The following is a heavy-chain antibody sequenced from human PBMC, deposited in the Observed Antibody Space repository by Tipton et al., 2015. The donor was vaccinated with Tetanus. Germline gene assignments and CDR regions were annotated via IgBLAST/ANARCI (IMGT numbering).Heavy chain of an antibody. CDR1: GGLITTGGYS. J-gene: IGHJ4*02. V-gene: IGHV4-30-2*01. CDR3: VRGRGLGAYSFGFEY. Sequence: TLSLTCNVSGGLITTGGYSWGWIRQPPGQGLEWLGYIYQTDSTYYNPSGMSRLTLSLQRSKNQVSLKLSSVTAADAAVYYCVRGRGLGAYSFGFEYWGQGALVTVSS. D-gene: IGHD5-12*01. CDR2: IYQTDST.